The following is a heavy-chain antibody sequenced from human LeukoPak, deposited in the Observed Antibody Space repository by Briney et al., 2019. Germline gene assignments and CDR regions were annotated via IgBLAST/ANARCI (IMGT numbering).Heavy chain of an antibody. D-gene: IGHD2-2*01. CDR2: IRYDGSNK. CDR1: GFTFSSYG. J-gene: IGHJ5*02. V-gene: IGHV3-30*02. Sequence: PGASLRLSCAASGFTFSSYGMHWVGQAPGKGLEWVAFIRYDGSNKYYADSVKGRFTISRDNSKNTLYLQMNSLRAEDTAVYYCAKDRYCSSTSCYGGYRFDPWGQGTLVTVSS. CDR3: AKDRYCSSTSCYGGYRFDP.